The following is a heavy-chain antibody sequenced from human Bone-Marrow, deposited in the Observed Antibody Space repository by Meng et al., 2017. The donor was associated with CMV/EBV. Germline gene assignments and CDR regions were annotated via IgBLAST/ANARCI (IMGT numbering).Heavy chain of an antibody. Sequence: ASVKVSCKVSGYTLTELSRHWVRQAPGKGLEWMGGFDPEDGETIYAQKFQGRVTMTEDTSTDTAYMELSSLRSEDTAVYYCAREKQDCSSTSFYLYYYYGMDVWGQGTTVTVSS. J-gene: IGHJ6*02. CDR3: AREKQDCSSTSFYLYYYYGMDV. V-gene: IGHV1-24*01. CDR2: FDPEDGET. CDR1: GYTLTELS. D-gene: IGHD2-2*01.